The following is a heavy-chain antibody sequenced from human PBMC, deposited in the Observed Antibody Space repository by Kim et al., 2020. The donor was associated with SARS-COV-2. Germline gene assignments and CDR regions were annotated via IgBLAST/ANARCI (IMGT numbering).Heavy chain of an antibody. Sequence: GGSLRLSCAASGFTFSSYSMNWVRQAPGKGLEWVSSISSSSSYIYYADSVKGRFTISRDNAKNSLYLQMNSLRAEDTAVYYCARVRMGLSGNSVYYYYGMDVWGQGTTVTVSS. J-gene: IGHJ6*02. CDR2: ISSSSSYI. CDR3: ARVRMGLSGNSVYYYYGMDV. D-gene: IGHD3-3*01. CDR1: GFTFSSYS. V-gene: IGHV3-21*01.